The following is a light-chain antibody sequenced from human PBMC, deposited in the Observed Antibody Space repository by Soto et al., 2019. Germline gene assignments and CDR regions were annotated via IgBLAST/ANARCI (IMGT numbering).Light chain of an antibody. Sequence: EIVLTQSPGTLSLSPGERASLSCRASQSVNSKYLAWYQQKPGQAPRLVIYGASNRATGLPDRFSGSGSGTSFTLTISRLVPEDFAFYYCHHYGSSFGGGTRVEFK. V-gene: IGKV3-20*01. CDR1: QSVNSKY. CDR3: HHYGSS. J-gene: IGKJ4*01. CDR2: GAS.